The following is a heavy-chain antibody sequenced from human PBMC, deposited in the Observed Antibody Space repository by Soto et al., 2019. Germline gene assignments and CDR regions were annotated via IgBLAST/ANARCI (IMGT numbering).Heavy chain of an antibody. D-gene: IGHD4-17*01. CDR2: IYSGGST. Sequence: EVQLVETGGGLIQPGGSLRLSCAASGFTVSSNYMSWVRQTPGKGLEWVSVIYSGGSTYYADSVKGRFTISRDNSKNTLYLQMNSLRAEDTAVYYCASPPHDYEKGKAAFDIWGQGTMVTVSS. J-gene: IGHJ3*02. CDR3: ASPPHDYEKGKAAFDI. V-gene: IGHV3-53*02. CDR1: GFTVSSNY.